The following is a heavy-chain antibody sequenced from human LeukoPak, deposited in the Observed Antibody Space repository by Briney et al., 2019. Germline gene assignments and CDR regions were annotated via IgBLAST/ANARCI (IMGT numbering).Heavy chain of an antibody. J-gene: IGHJ5*02. CDR3: ARFIAAAGNIIDP. D-gene: IGHD6-13*01. Sequence: GESLKIPCKGSGYSFTSYWIGWVRQMPGKGLEWMGIIYPGDSDTRYSPSFQGQVTISADKSISTAYLQWSSLKASDTAMYYCARFIAAAGNIIDPWGQGTLVTVSS. CDR2: IYPGDSDT. V-gene: IGHV5-51*01. CDR1: GYSFTSYW.